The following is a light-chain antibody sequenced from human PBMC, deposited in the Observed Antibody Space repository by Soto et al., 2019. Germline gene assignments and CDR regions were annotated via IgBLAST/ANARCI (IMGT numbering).Light chain of an antibody. V-gene: IGKV1-39*01. CDR2: AAS. Sequence: DLAMTQPPSAPSASVGDLVSITCRASQGISTYLNWYQQKPGKAPKVLIYAASSLQSGVPSRFSGSGSETDFTLTISRLQPEDFATYSCQQSNITTCTFGQGTIVDIK. J-gene: IGKJ1*01. CDR1: QGISTY. CDR3: QQSNITTCT.